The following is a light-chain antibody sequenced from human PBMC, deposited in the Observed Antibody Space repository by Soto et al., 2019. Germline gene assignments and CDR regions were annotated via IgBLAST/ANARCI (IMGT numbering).Light chain of an antibody. Sequence: QSALTQPASVSASPGQSITIPCTGTSSDVGSYNLVSWYQQHPGKAPKLMIYEGSKRPSGVSNRFSGSKSGNTASLTISGLQAEDEADYYCCSYAGSSPYVFGTGTKVTVL. J-gene: IGLJ1*01. CDR3: CSYAGSSPYV. CDR1: SSDVGSYNL. CDR2: EGS. V-gene: IGLV2-23*01.